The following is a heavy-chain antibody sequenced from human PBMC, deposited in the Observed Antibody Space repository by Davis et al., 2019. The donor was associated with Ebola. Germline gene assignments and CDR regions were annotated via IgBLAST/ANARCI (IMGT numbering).Heavy chain of an antibody. V-gene: IGHV4-4*07. CDR1: GDSISSYF. CDR2: IYTSGSI. CDR3: ARTGDSSGYENWFDP. D-gene: IGHD3-22*01. Sequence: PGGSLRLSCTVSGDSISSYFWSWIRQPAGNGLEWIGRIYTSGSINYNPSLKSRVTMSVDTSKNQFSLRLSSVTAADTAVYYCARTGDSSGYENWFDPWGQGTLVTVSS. J-gene: IGHJ5*02.